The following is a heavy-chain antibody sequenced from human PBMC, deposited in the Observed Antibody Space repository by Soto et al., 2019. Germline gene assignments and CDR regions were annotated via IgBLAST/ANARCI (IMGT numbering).Heavy chain of an antibody. J-gene: IGHJ4*02. Sequence: QVQLQESGPGLVKPSGTLSLTCAVSSGSISSSNWWRWVRQPPGKGLEWIGEIYHSGSTNYTPSLKSRVTISVDKSKNQFSLKLSSVTAADTAVYYCARDRADSSGWYRVFDYWGQGTLVTVSS. CDR1: SGSISSSNW. CDR2: IYHSGST. D-gene: IGHD6-19*01. CDR3: ARDRADSSGWYRVFDY. V-gene: IGHV4-4*02.